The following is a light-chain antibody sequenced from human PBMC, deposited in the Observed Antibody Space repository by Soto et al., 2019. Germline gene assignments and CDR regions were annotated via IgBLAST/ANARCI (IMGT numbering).Light chain of an antibody. CDR1: QSISNY. J-gene: IGKJ1*01. Sequence: DSQMTQSPSSLSASVGDRVTITCRASQSISNYLNWYQQKPGKAPKLLIYAASSMQSWVPSRFSGSGSETDFTLTISSLQPDDSATYYCQQSFSPLWTFGQGTK. V-gene: IGKV1-39*01. CDR2: AAS. CDR3: QQSFSPLWT.